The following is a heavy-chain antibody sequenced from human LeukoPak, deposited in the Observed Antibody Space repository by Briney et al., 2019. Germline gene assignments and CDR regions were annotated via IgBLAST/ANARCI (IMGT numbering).Heavy chain of an antibody. J-gene: IGHJ6*03. V-gene: IGHV4-59*02. CDR2: IYYSGST. D-gene: IGHD6-13*01. CDR1: GGSVSSYY. Sequence: SETLSLTCTVSGGSVSSYYWSWIRQPPGKGLEWIGYIYYSGSTNYNPSLKSRVTISVDTSKNQFSLKLSSVTAADTAVYYCARASSFGSSWYGTSYYYYYMDVWGKGTTVTVSS. CDR3: ARASSFGSSWYGTSYYYYYMDV.